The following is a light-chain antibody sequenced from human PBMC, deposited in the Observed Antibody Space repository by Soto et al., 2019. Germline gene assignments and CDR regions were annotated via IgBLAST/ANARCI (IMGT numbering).Light chain of an antibody. Sequence: QSVLTHPASVSWSPGHSIAISCSGTSSDVGSCNFVSWYQQHPGKAPKLIIYEVSNRPSGVSNRFSASKSGNTASLTISGLQAEDEADYYCSSCTTNSLYYVFGTGTKVTVL. J-gene: IGLJ1*01. CDR2: EVS. CDR3: SSCTTNSLYYV. CDR1: SSDVGSCNF. V-gene: IGLV2-14*01.